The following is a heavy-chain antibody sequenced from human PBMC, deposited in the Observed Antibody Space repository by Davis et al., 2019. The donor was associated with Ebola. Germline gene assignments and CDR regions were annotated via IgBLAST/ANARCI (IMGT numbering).Heavy chain of an antibody. CDR2: IRSKPYGGTT. CDR1: GFTFADYG. J-gene: IGHJ3*02. V-gene: IGHV3-49*03. CDR3: TRDPVLVLVVVGAPDSLDI. Sequence: PGGSLRLSCTGSGFTFADYGVMWFRQAPGKGLEWVGFIRSKPYGGTTEYAASVKGRFTISRDDSKSIAYLQMNSLKTEDTAVYYCTRDPVLVLVVVGAPDSLDIWGQGTMVTVSS. D-gene: IGHD2-8*02.